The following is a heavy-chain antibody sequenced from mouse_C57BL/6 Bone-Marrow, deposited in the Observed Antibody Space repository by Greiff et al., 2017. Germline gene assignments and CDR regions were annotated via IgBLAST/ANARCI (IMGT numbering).Heavy chain of an antibody. CDR2: IYPRSGNT. D-gene: IGHD2-3*01. J-gene: IGHJ3*01. CDR1: GYTFTSYG. Sequence: QVQLQQSGAELARPGASVKLSCKASGYTFTSYGISWVKQRTGQGLEWIGEIYPRSGNTYYNEKFKGKATLTADKSSSTAYMELRSLTSEDSAVYVCARPLYDGYLFAYWGQGTLVTVSA. V-gene: IGHV1-81*01. CDR3: ARPLYDGYLFAY.